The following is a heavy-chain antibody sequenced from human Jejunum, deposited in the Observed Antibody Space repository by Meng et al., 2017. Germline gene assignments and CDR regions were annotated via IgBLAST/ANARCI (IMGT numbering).Heavy chain of an antibody. V-gene: IGHV4-59*01. CDR1: GASTSSDY. CDR2: IHYSENA. J-gene: IGHJ6*02. Sequence: SETLSLTCTVSGASTSSDYWSWIRQPPGKGLEWIGYIHYSENARYNPSLKSRVTTSVDTSKNQFSLQLSSVTAADTAVYYCARDNWEKKSQNWYFYGMDVWGQGTTVTVSS. D-gene: IGHD2/OR15-2a*01. CDR3: ARDNWEKKSQNWYFYGMDV.